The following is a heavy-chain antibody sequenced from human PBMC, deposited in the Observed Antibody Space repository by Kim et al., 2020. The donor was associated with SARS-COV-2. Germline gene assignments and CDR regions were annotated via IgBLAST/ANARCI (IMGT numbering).Heavy chain of an antibody. CDR3: AKELVVPAAMYYYYYGMDV. CDR1: GFTFSSYA. Sequence: GGSLRLSCAASGFTFSSYAMSWVRQAPGKGLEWVSAISGSGGSTYYADSVKGRFTISRDNSKNTLYLQMNSLRAEDTAVYYCAKELVVPAAMYYYYYGMDVWGQGTTVTVSS. J-gene: IGHJ6*02. CDR2: ISGSGGST. V-gene: IGHV3-23*01. D-gene: IGHD2-2*01.